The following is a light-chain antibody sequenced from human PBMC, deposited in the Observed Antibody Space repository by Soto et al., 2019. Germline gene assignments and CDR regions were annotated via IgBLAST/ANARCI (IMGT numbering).Light chain of an antibody. V-gene: IGKV1-27*01. CDR3: QKYSSAPLT. Sequence: DIQMTQSPSSLSAFVGDRVTITCRASQGINNNLAWYQLKPGKGPRLLIYAASALHSGVPSRFSGSGSGTEFTLTVSSLQPEDVATYFCQKYSSAPLTFVGGTKVEIK. CDR1: QGINNN. J-gene: IGKJ4*02. CDR2: AAS.